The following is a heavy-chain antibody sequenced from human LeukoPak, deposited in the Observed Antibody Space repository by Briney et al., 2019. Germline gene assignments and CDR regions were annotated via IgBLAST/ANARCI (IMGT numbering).Heavy chain of an antibody. Sequence: GGSLRLSCAASGFTFSSYAMSWVRQAPGKGLEWVSAISGSGGSTYYADSVKGRFTISRDNSKNTLYLQMNSLRAEDTAVYYCARTMNRIAVAGTSYGMDVWGQGATVTVSS. CDR2: ISGSGGST. J-gene: IGHJ6*02. V-gene: IGHV3-23*01. D-gene: IGHD6-19*01. CDR1: GFTFSSYA. CDR3: ARTMNRIAVAGTSYGMDV.